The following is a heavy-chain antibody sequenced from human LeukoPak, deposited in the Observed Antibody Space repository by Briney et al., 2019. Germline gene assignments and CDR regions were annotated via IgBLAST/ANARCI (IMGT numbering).Heavy chain of an antibody. CDR3: ARGKGMATINHRYFDY. CDR1: GGSFSGYY. J-gene: IGHJ4*02. Sequence: SETQSLTCAVYGGSFSGYYWSWIRQPPGKGLEWIGEINHSGSTNYNPSLKSRVTISVDTSKNQFSLKLSSVTAADTAVYYCARGKGMATINHRYFDYWGQGTLVTVSS. CDR2: INHSGST. V-gene: IGHV4-34*01. D-gene: IGHD5-24*01.